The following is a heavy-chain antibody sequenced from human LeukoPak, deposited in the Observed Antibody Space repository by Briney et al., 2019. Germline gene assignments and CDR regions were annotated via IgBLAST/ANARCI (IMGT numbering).Heavy chain of an antibody. Sequence: PGGSLRLSCAASGFTFDDYAMHWVRQAPGKGLGWVSLISGDGGSTYYADSVKGRFTISRDNSKNSLYLQMNSLRTEDTALYYCAKDRQKTPYYYDSSGYYYPLLNYYYYYMDVWGKGTTVTVSS. D-gene: IGHD3-22*01. J-gene: IGHJ6*03. CDR2: ISGDGGST. CDR3: AKDRQKTPYYYDSSGYYYPLLNYYYYYMDV. V-gene: IGHV3-43*02. CDR1: GFTFDDYA.